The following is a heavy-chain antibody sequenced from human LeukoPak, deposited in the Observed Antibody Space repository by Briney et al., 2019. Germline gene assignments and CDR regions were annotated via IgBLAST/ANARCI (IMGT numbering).Heavy chain of an antibody. V-gene: IGHV3-11*01. CDR2: ISGSGSTI. Sequence: GGSLRLSCAASGFTFSDYYMSWIRQAPGKGLEWVSYISGSGSTIYYADSVKGRFTISRDNAKNSLYLQMNSLRAEDTAVYYCARGMERFLEWLFTSGYYYYMDVWGKGTTVTVSS. J-gene: IGHJ6*03. CDR1: GFTFSDYY. CDR3: ARGMERFLEWLFTSGYYYYMDV. D-gene: IGHD3-3*01.